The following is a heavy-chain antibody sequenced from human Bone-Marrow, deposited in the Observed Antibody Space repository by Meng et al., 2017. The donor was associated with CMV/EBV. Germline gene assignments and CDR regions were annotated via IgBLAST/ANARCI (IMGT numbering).Heavy chain of an antibody. J-gene: IGHJ4*02. CDR2: INPNSGGT. Sequence: ASVKVSCKASGYTFTGYYMHWVRQAPGQGLEWMGWINPNSGGTNYAQKFQGRVTMTRDTSISTAYMELSRLRSDDTAVYYCASGAQYYDFWSGLDYWGQGTLVTVSS. V-gene: IGHV1-2*02. CDR3: ASGAQYYDFWSGLDY. CDR1: GYTFTGYY. D-gene: IGHD3-3*01.